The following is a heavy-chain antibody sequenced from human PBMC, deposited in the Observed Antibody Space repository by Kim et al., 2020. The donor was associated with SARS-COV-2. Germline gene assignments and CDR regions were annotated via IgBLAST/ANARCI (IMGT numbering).Heavy chain of an antibody. Sequence: SETLSLTCSVSGGSISSYYWNWIRQTPGKGLEWIGYIYEDGVTNYNPSLKSRVTISIDMSKNQFSLNLSSVTAADTALYYCARIDSGGWAFDLWGQGTMVTDSS. CDR2: IYEDGVT. V-gene: IGHV4-59*08. D-gene: IGHD3-22*01. CDR1: GGSISSYY. CDR3: ARIDSGGWAFDL. J-gene: IGHJ3*01.